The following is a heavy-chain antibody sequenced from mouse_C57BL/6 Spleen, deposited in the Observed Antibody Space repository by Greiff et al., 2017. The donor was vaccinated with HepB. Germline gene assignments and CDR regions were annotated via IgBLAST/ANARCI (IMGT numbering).Heavy chain of an antibody. Sequence: VQLKESGPELVKPGASVKMSCKASGYTFTDYNMHWVKQSHGKSLEWIGYINPNNGGTSYNQKFKGKATLTVNKSSSTAYMELRSLTSEDSAVYYCHYYYGSSPAWFAYWGQGTLVTVSA. CDR3: HYYYGSSPAWFAY. CDR2: INPNNGGT. CDR1: GYTFTDYN. V-gene: IGHV1-22*01. J-gene: IGHJ3*01. D-gene: IGHD1-1*01.